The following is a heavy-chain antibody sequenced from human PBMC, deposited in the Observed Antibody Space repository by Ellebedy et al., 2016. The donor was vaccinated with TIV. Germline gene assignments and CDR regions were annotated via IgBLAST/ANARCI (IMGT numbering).Heavy chain of an antibody. D-gene: IGHD4-17*01. J-gene: IGHJ4*02. CDR1: GYSFTNNW. CDR3: ARRDYDFGVYALNY. Sequence: KVSCKGSGYSFTNNWINWVRQMPGKGLEWMGRIDPSDSYVTYSPSFEGHVTISADKSTATSYLQWDSLKASDTAIYYCARRDYDFGVYALNYWGQGTLVTVSS. V-gene: IGHV5-10-1*01. CDR2: IDPSDSYV.